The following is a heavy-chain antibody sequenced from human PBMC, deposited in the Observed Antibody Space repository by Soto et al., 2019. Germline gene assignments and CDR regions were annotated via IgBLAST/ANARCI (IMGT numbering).Heavy chain of an antibody. CDR1: GFTFSSYG. CDR2: ISYDGSEK. V-gene: IGHV3-30*03. Sequence: QVQLVESGGGVVQPGRSLRLSCAASGFTFSSYGMHWVRQAPGKGLEWVAVISYDGSEKTYADSVKGRFTISRDNSKNMMYLQMNSLRPEDTAVYYCARGVFYYYDSSGYSPDYWGQGTLVTVSS. J-gene: IGHJ4*02. D-gene: IGHD3-22*01. CDR3: ARGVFYYYDSSGYSPDY.